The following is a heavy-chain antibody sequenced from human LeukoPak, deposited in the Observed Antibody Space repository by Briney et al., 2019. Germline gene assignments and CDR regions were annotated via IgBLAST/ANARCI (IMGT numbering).Heavy chain of an antibody. CDR1: GGSFSGYY. J-gene: IGHJ4*02. CDR2: INHSGST. Sequence: PSETLSLTXAVYGGSFSGYYWSWIRQPPGKGLEWIGEINHSGSTNYNPSLKSRVTISVDTSKNQFSLKLSSVTAADTAVYYCARGRIQLWVPLGYWGQGTLVTVSS. CDR3: ARGRIQLWVPLGY. V-gene: IGHV4-34*01. D-gene: IGHD5-18*01.